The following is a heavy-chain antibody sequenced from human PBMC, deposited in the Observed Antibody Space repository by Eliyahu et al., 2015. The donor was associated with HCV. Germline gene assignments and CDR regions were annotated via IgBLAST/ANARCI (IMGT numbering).Heavy chain of an antibody. D-gene: IGHD3-10*01. V-gene: IGHV3-9*01. CDR1: GFTFDDYA. J-gene: IGHJ4*02. Sequence: EVQLVESGGGLVQPGRSLRLSCXASGFTFDDYAMXXVRQAPGKGLEWVSGISWNSGSIGYADSVKGRFTISRDNAKNSLYLQMNSLRAEDTALYYCAKSGYGSGSYYNGWGQGTLVTVSS. CDR3: AKSGYGSGSYYNG. CDR2: ISWNSGSI.